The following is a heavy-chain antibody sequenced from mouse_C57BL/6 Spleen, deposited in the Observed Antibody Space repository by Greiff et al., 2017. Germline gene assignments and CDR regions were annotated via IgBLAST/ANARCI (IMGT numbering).Heavy chain of an antibody. Sequence: QQSGAELVKPGASVKLACTASGFNIKDYYMHWVKQRTEQGLEWIGRIDPEDGETKYAPKFQGKATITADTSSNTAYLQLSSLTSEDTAVYYCARPDYGGVGYYAMDYWGQGTSVTVSS. CDR1: GFNIKDYY. D-gene: IGHD2-4*01. CDR2: IDPEDGET. J-gene: IGHJ4*01. V-gene: IGHV14-2*01. CDR3: ARPDYGGVGYYAMDY.